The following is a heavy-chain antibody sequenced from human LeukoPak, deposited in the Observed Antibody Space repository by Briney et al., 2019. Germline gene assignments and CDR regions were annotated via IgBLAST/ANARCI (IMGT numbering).Heavy chain of an antibody. V-gene: IGHV3-21*01. CDR2: ISSSSSYT. CDR1: GFTFSSYS. Sequence: PGGSLRLSCAASGFTFSSYSMNWVRQAPGKGLEWVLSISSSSSYTYYADSVKGRFTISRDNAKNSLYLQMNSLRAEDTAVYYCARGGSGSARGFDPWGQGTLVTVSS. J-gene: IGHJ5*02. D-gene: IGHD3-10*01. CDR3: ARGGSGSARGFDP.